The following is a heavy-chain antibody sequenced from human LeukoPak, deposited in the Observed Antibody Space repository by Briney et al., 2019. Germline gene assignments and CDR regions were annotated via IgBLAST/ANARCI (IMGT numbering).Heavy chain of an antibody. CDR2: SNSRSSYI. D-gene: IGHD5-18*01. J-gene: IGHJ4*02. CDR1: GFTLRRYS. Sequence: TLGSLRLSCAASGFTLRRYSMNWGSQAPGKGLEWVSCSNSRSSYIYYADSVKGRFTVSRGNAQNSLYLQMNSLRDEDTAVYYCAREIAGYSYGAFDYWGQGTLVTVSS. CDR3: AREIAGYSYGAFDY. V-gene: IGHV3-21*01.